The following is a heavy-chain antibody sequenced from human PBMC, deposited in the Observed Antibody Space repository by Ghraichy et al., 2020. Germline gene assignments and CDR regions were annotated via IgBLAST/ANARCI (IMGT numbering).Heavy chain of an antibody. CDR1: GFTFSSYA. CDR2: ISGSGGST. Sequence: GGSLRLSCAASGFTFSSYAMSWVRQAPGKGLEWVSAISGSGGSTYYADSVKGRFTISRDNSKNTLYLQMNSLRAEDTAVYYCAKAPFPGYSSSWYCDYWGQGTLVTVSS. J-gene: IGHJ4*02. CDR3: AKAPFPGYSSSWYCDY. V-gene: IGHV3-23*01. D-gene: IGHD6-13*01.